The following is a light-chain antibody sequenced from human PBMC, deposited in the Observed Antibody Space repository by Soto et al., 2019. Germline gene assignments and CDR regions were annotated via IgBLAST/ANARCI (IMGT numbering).Light chain of an antibody. CDR3: SSYAGANSVV. CDR2: EVS. CDR1: SSDVGGYNY. V-gene: IGLV2-8*01. J-gene: IGLJ2*01. Sequence: QSALTQPPSASGSPGQSVTISCTGMSSDVGGYNYVSWYLQHPGKAPKLMIYEVSKRPSGVPDRFSGSKSGNTASLTVSGLQAEDEADYYCSSYAGANSVVFGGGTKLTVL.